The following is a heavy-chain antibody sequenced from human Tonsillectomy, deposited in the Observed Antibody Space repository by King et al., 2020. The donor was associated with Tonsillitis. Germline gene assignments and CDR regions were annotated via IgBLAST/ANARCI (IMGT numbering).Heavy chain of an antibody. V-gene: IGHV3-30*01. CDR1: GFTFSSYS. Sequence: HVQLVESGGGVVQPGRSLRLSCEASGFTFSSYSLHWVRQAPGEGLEWAAVISYDGSDTYYADSVKGRFTISRDNSKNTLYLQMNSLRAEDTAVYYCARDPSRLAVAGHFDYWGQGTLVTVSS. D-gene: IGHD6-19*01. CDR3: ARDPSRLAVAGHFDY. CDR2: ISYDGSDT. J-gene: IGHJ4*02.